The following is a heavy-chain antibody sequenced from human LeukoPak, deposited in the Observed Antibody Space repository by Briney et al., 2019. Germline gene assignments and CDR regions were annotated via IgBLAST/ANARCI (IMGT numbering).Heavy chain of an antibody. CDR2: ISISGGHT. D-gene: IGHD6-19*01. J-gene: IGHJ4*02. CDR3: ANPLAVAGTDFDY. CDR1: GFTFSSYA. Sequence: GGSLRLSCATSGFTFSSYAMSWVRPAPGKGLEWVSSISISGGHTYYADSVMGRFTISRDNTKNTLYLQMNSLRADDTGVYYCANPLAVAGTDFDYWGQGTLVTVSS. V-gene: IGHV3-23*01.